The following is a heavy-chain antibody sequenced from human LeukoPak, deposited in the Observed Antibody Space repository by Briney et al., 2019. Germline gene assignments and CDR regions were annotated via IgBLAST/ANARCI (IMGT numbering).Heavy chain of an antibody. CDR2: INPSGGST. Sequence: ASVTVSFKASGYTFTSYYMHWVRQAPGQGLEWMGIINPSGGSTSYAQKFQGRVTMTRDMSTSTVYMELSSLRSEDTAVYYCARVAPSSGPLNYWGQGTLVTVSS. J-gene: IGHJ4*02. D-gene: IGHD3-22*01. CDR3: ARVAPSSGPLNY. CDR1: GYTFTSYY. V-gene: IGHV1-46*01.